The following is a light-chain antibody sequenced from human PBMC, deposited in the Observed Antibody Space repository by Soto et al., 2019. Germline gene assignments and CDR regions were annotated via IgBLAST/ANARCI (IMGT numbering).Light chain of an antibody. Sequence: QSVLTQPASVSGSPGQSIIISCTGTSSDVGGYNYVSWYQHHPGKAPKLMIYEVSNRPSGVSNRFSGSKSGNTASLTISGLQAEDEADYYCSSYTSSSTHYVFGTGTKVTVL. J-gene: IGLJ1*01. V-gene: IGLV2-14*01. CDR3: SSYTSSSTHYV. CDR2: EVS. CDR1: SSDVGGYNY.